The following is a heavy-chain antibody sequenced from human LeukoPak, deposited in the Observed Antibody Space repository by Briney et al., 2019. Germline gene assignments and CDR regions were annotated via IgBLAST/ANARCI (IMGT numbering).Heavy chain of an antibody. V-gene: IGHV4-61*02. CDR3: ARTYDFWSGPGGYFDY. Sequence: PSETLSLTCTVSGGSISSGSYYWSWIRQPAGKGLEWIGRIYTSGSTNYNPSLKSRVTISVDTSKNQFSLKLSSVTAADTAVYYCARTYDFWSGPGGYFDYWGQGTLVTVSS. J-gene: IGHJ4*02. CDR2: IYTSGST. D-gene: IGHD3-3*01. CDR1: GGSISSGSYY.